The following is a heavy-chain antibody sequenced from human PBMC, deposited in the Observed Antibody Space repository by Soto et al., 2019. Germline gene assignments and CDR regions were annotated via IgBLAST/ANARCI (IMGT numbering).Heavy chain of an antibody. Sequence: ASVKVSCKASVYTFTSYGINWLRQAPGRGLEWMGWINPGNGNTKYSQQFQGRVIIDRDTSASTAYMELSSLRSEDTAVYYCARGGYFDSSNYLAYWGLGTLVTVSS. J-gene: IGHJ4*02. D-gene: IGHD3-22*01. CDR2: INPGNGNT. CDR1: VYTFTSYG. V-gene: IGHV1-3*01. CDR3: ARGGYFDSSNYLAY.